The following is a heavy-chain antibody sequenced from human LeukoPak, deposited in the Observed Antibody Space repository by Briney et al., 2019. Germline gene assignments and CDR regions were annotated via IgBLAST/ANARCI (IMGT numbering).Heavy chain of an antibody. Sequence: SETLSLTCTASGVSISSGGYYWSWIRQHPGKGLEWIGYIYYSGSTYYNPSLKSRVTISVDTSKNQFSLKLSSVTAADTAVYYCARAQYYDSWSGYYIDYWGQGTLVTVSS. CDR1: GVSISSGGYY. CDR2: IYYSGST. J-gene: IGHJ4*02. V-gene: IGHV4-31*03. D-gene: IGHD3-3*01. CDR3: ARAQYYDSWSGYYIDY.